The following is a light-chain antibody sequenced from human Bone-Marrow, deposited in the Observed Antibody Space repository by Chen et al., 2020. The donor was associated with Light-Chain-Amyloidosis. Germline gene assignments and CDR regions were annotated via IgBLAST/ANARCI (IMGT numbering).Light chain of an antibody. Sequence: SYELTQPPSSSVSPAQTATITCSGDDLPTKYAYWYQQKPGQAPVLVIHRDTERPSGISERFSGSSSGTTATLTISGVQAEDEADYHCQSADSSGTYEVIFGGGTKLTVL. CDR2: RDT. V-gene: IGLV3-25*03. CDR3: QSADSSGTYEVI. J-gene: IGLJ2*01. CDR1: DLPTKY.